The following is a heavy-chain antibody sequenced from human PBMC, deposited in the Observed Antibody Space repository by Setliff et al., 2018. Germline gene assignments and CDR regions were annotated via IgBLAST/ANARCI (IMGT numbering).Heavy chain of an antibody. CDR3: VKNPLTMPRGFFEY. CDR2: IDISGTT. V-gene: IGHV4-4*07. Sequence: PSETLSLTCTVSGGSISSHYWNWIRQPAGEGLEWIGRIDISGTTNYNPSLKSRVTMSLDSSKNQFSLNLNSVTAADTAVYYCVKNPLTMPRGFFEYWGRGTLVT. D-gene: IGHD3-3*01. J-gene: IGHJ4*02. CDR1: GGSISSHY.